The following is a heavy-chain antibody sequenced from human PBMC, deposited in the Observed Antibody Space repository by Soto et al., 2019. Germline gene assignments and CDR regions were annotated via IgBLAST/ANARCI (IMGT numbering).Heavy chain of an antibody. CDR3: ARPDPYYSSGMDV. J-gene: IGHJ6*02. V-gene: IGHV3-13*01. CDR1: GFTLSRYD. CDR2: IGAAGDT. Sequence: PGGSLRVSCEASGFTLSRYDMHWVRQPTGEGLEWVSVIGAAGDTYYPGSVKGRFTISRESAKNSLYLQMNSLRAGDTAVYYCARPDPYYSSGMDVWGQGTTVTVSS.